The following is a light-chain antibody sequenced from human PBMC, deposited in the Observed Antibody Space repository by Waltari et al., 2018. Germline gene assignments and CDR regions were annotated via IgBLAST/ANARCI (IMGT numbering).Light chain of an antibody. Sequence: QSVLTQPPSVSGAPGQRVTISCTGSSPNIRAGYDVPWYQQLPGTAPKLLIYGNSNRPSGVPDRFSGSKSGTSASLAITGLQAEDEADYYCQSYDSSLSGDVVFGGGTKLTVL. CDR3: QSYDSSLSGDVV. CDR1: SPNIRAGYD. V-gene: IGLV1-40*01. J-gene: IGLJ2*01. CDR2: GNS.